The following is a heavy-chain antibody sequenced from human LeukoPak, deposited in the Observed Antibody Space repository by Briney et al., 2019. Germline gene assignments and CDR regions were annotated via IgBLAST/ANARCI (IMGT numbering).Heavy chain of an antibody. Sequence: SETLSLTCTVSGGSISSSSYYWGWIRQPPGKGLEWIGSIYYSGSTNYNPSLKSRVTISVDTSKNQFSLKLSSVTAADTAVYYCAREYPLGCKDYWGQGTLVTVSS. D-gene: IGHD2-8*01. J-gene: IGHJ4*02. CDR3: AREYPLGCKDY. V-gene: IGHV4-39*07. CDR1: GGSISSSSYY. CDR2: IYYSGST.